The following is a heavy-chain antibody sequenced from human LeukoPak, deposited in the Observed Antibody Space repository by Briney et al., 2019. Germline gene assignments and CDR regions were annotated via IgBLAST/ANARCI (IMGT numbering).Heavy chain of an antibody. CDR2: MNPNSGNT. J-gene: IGHJ3*02. D-gene: IGHD3-22*01. CDR3: ARGHPYYYDSSGSDGFDI. Sequence: ASVKVSCKASGYTFTSYDINWVRQATGQGLEWMGWMNPNSGNTGYAQKFQGRVTMTRNTSISTAYMELSSLRSEDTAVYYCARGHPYYYDSSGSDGFDIWGQGTMVTVSS. CDR1: GYTFTSYD. V-gene: IGHV1-8*01.